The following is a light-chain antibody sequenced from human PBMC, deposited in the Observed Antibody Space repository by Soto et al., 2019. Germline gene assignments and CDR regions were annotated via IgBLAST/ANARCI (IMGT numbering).Light chain of an antibody. CDR2: RNN. J-gene: IGLJ2*01. CDR3: AARDDSLSSVV. Sequence: QSVLTQPPSASGTPGQRVTISCSGSGSNIGSNYVYWYQQLPGTAPKLLIYRNNQRPSGVPDRFSGSKSGTSAPLAISGLRSEDEADYYCAARDDSLSSVVFGGGTKLTVL. V-gene: IGLV1-47*01. CDR1: GSNIGSNY.